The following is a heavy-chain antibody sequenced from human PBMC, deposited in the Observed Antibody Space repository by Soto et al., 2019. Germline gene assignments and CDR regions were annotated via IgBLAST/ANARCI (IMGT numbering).Heavy chain of an antibody. CDR2: IIPIFGTA. V-gene: IGHV1-69*01. Sequence: QVQLVQSGAEVKKPGSSVKVSCKASGGTFSSYAISWVRQAPGQGLEWMGGIIPIFGTANYAQKFQGRVTITADESTSTAYMELSSLRSEDTAVYYCARPYYYDSSGQPFSQFDYWGQGTLVTGSS. CDR3: ARPYYYDSSGQPFSQFDY. D-gene: IGHD3-22*01. CDR1: GGTFSSYA. J-gene: IGHJ4*02.